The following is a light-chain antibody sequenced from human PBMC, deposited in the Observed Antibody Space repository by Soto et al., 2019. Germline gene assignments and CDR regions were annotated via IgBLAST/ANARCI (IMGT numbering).Light chain of an antibody. CDR3: AAWDDSLSGYVV. J-gene: IGLJ2*01. CDR1: SSNIGRNY. V-gene: IGLV1-47*01. CDR2: RNN. Sequence: QSVLTQPPSASVTPGQRVTISCSGSSSNIGRNYVSWYQQLPGTAPQLLIYRNNQRPSGVPDRFSGSKSGTSASLAISGPRAEDEGEYYCAAWDDSLSGYVVFGGGTKLTVL.